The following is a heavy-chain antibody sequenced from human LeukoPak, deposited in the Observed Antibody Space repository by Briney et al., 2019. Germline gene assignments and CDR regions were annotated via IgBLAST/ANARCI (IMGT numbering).Heavy chain of an antibody. CDR2: IGSNGGTT. D-gene: IGHD2-2*01. V-gene: IGHV3-64D*06. CDR3: VKGFQGYCSSISCSGY. Sequence: GGSLRLSCSASGFTFSNYAMHWVRQAPEKGLKHVSAIGSNGGTTYYADSVKGRFTISRDNSKNTLYLQMSSLRAEDTAVYYCVKGFQGYCSSISCSGYWGQGTLVIVSS. CDR1: GFTFSNYA. J-gene: IGHJ4*02.